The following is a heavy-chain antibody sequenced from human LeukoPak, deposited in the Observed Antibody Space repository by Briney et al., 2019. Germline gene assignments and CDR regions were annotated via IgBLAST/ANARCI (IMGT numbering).Heavy chain of an antibody. D-gene: IGHD3-10*01. CDR2: IYYSGDT. Sequence: SETPSLTCTVSDGAIAGYSWSWIRQPPGKGLEWIGYIYYSGDTNYNPSLRSRVTVSVDTSKNQFSLKLTSVTAADTAVYYCVRGPYGSGISNWFDPWGQGTLVIVSS. J-gene: IGHJ5*02. CDR1: DGAIAGYS. CDR3: VRGPYGSGISNWFDP. V-gene: IGHV4-59*01.